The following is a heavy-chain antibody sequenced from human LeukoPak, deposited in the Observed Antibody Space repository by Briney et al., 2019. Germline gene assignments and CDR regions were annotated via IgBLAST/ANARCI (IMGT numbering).Heavy chain of an antibody. V-gene: IGHV3-48*01. J-gene: IGHJ4*02. CDR3: ARDGSWYIPPYFDY. CDR2: ISSSSSTI. D-gene: IGHD6-13*01. CDR1: GFTFSSYS. Sequence: GGSLRLSCAASGFTFSSYSMNWVRQAPGKGLEWVSYISSSSSTIYYADSVKGRFTISRDNAKNSLYLQMNSLRAEDTAVYYCARDGSWYIPPYFDYWGQGTLVTVSS.